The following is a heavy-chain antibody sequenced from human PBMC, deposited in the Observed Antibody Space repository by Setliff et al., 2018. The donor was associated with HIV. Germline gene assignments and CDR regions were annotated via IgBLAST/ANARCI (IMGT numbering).Heavy chain of an antibody. D-gene: IGHD2-2*01. CDR1: GYTFTDYF. V-gene: IGHV1-46*01. CDR2: INPSGGST. J-gene: IGHJ5*02. Sequence: ASVKVSCKASGYTFTDYFMHWVRQAPGQGLEWMGIINPSGGSTSYAQKFQGRVTMTRDTSTSTVYMELSSLRSEDTAVYYCARWSCGRATCYDSPYNWFEPWGQGTLVTVSS. CDR3: ARWSCGRATCYDSPYNWFEP.